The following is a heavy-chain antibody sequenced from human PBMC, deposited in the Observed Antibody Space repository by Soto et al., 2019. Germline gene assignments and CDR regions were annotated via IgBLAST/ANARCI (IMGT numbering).Heavy chain of an antibody. D-gene: IGHD3-9*01. CDR3: ARDNDILTGYYSTFFEF. J-gene: IGHJ4*02. CDR1: GYTFTSYG. Sequence: ASVKVSCKASGYTFTSYGISWVRQAPGQGLEWMGWISAYNGNTNYAQKLQGRVTMTTDTSTSTAYMELRSLRSDDTAVYYCARDNDILTGYYSTFFEFWGQGTLVTVSS. CDR2: ISAYNGNT. V-gene: IGHV1-18*01.